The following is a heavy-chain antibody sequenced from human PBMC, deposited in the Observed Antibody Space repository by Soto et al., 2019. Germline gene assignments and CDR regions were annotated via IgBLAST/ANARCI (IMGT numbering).Heavy chain of an antibody. D-gene: IGHD5-12*01. J-gene: IGHJ4*02. CDR1: GGSISSYY. CDR2: IYYSGST. V-gene: IGHV4-59*01. Sequence: SETLSLTCTVSGGSISSYYWSWIRQPPGKGLEWIGYIYYSGSTNYNPSLKSRVTISVDTSKNQFSLKLSSVTAADTAVYYCAREKSGYDLGFDYWGQGTLVTVSS. CDR3: AREKSGYDLGFDY.